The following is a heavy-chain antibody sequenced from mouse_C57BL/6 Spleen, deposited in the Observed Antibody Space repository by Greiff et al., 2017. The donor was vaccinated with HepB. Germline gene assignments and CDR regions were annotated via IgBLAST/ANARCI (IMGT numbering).Heavy chain of an antibody. J-gene: IGHJ2*01. D-gene: IGHD1-1*01. V-gene: IGHV1-81*01. Sequence: QVQLKQSGAELARPGASVKLSCKASGYTFTSYGISWVKQRTGQGLEWIGEIYPRSGNTYYNEKFKGKATLTADKSSSTAYMELRSLTSEDSAVYFCAREYYGSNFDYWGQGTTLTVSS. CDR3: AREYYGSNFDY. CDR1: GYTFTSYG. CDR2: IYPRSGNT.